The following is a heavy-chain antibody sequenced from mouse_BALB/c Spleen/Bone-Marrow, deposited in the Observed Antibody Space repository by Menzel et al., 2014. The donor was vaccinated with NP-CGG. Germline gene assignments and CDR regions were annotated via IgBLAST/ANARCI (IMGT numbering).Heavy chain of an antibody. CDR2: IDPENGDT. J-gene: IGHJ4*01. CDR1: GFNIKDYY. V-gene: IGHV14-4*02. CDR3: NAREAKDY. Sequence: EVQLQQSGAELVRSGASVKLSCTASGFNIKDYYMHWVKQRPEQGLEWIGWIDPENGDTEYAPKFQGKATMTADTSSNTAYLQLSRLTSEDTAVYYCNAREAKDYWGQGTSVTVSS.